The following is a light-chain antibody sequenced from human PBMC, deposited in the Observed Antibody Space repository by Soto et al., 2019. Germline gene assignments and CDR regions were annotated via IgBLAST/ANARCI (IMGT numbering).Light chain of an antibody. CDR1: PTFRNA. Sequence: GDRVTINCRPSPTFRNALNWYQQKPGKAPELLIYAASTLEPGVPSRFSGSGSGTDFTLTVSSLQPEDFATYHCLQTFNRPYTFGQGTKLQIK. CDR2: AAS. V-gene: IGKV1-39*01. CDR3: LQTFNRPYT. J-gene: IGKJ2*01.